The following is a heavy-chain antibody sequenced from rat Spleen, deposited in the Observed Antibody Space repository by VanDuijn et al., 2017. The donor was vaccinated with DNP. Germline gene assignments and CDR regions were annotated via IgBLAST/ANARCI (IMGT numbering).Heavy chain of an antibody. J-gene: IGHJ2*01. CDR3: ARQRVYTTDYSYYFDY. CDR2: ISYDGGTA. D-gene: IGHD1-6*01. V-gene: IGHV5-7*01. Sequence: EVQLVESGGGLVQPGRSLKLSCAASGFTFSDYNMAWVRQAPKKGLEWVATISYDGGTAYYRHSVKGRFTISRDNAKSSLYLQMNSLRSEDMATYYCARQRVYTTDYSYYFDYWGQGAMVTVSS. CDR1: GFTFSDYN.